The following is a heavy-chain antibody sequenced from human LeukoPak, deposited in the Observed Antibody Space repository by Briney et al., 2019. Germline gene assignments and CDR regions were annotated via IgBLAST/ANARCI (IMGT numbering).Heavy chain of an antibody. Sequence: ASVKVSCKASGGTFSSYAISWVRQAPGQGLEWMGWINPNSGDTNYAQKFQGRVTMTRDTSISTAYMELSRLRSDDTAVYYCARDWRYCSTTSCYAVYYFDYWGQGTLVTVSS. CDR1: GGTFSSYA. CDR2: INPNSGDT. CDR3: ARDWRYCSTTSCYAVYYFDY. D-gene: IGHD2-2*01. V-gene: IGHV1-2*02. J-gene: IGHJ4*02.